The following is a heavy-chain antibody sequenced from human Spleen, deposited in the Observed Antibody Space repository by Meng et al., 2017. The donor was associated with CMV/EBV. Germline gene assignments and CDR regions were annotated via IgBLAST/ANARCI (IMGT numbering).Heavy chain of an antibody. D-gene: IGHD3-16*01. V-gene: IGHV3-23*01. CDR1: GFIFSSYA. CDR2: ISGSGGST. J-gene: IGHJ5*02. CDR3: AKDSALGGWFDP. Sequence: GESLKISCAASGFIFSSYAMSWVRQAPGKGLEWVSAISGSGGSTYYADSVKGRFTISRDNSKNTLYLQMNSLRAEDTAVYYCAKDSALGGWFDPWGQGTLVTVSS.